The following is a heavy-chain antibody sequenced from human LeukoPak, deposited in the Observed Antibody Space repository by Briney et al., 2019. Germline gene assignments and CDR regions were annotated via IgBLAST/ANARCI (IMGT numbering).Heavy chain of an antibody. J-gene: IGHJ6*02. CDR3: ARTLGYYDILTGFDWYGMDV. V-gene: IGHV3-21*01. CDR2: ISSSSSYI. Sequence: GGSLRLSCAASGFTFSSYSMNWVRQAPGKGLEWVASISSSSSYIYYADSVKGRFTISRDNAKNSLYLQMNSLRAEDTAVYYCARTLGYYDILTGFDWYGMDVWGQGTTVTVSS. D-gene: IGHD3-9*01. CDR1: GFTFSSYS.